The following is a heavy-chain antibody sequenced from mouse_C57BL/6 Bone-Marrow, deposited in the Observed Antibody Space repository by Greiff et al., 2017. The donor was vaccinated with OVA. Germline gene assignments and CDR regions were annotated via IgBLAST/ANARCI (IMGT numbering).Heavy chain of an antibody. CDR1: GYTFTSYC. J-gene: IGHJ3*01. Sequence: VQLQQPGAELVMPGASVKLSCKASGYTFTSYCMHWVKQRPGQGLEWIGEIDPSDSYTNYNQKFKGKSTLTVDKSSSTAYMQLSSLTSEDSAVYYCARDGYDWFAYWGQGTLVTVSA. CDR3: ARDGYDWFAY. CDR2: IDPSDSYT. V-gene: IGHV1-69*01. D-gene: IGHD2-2*01.